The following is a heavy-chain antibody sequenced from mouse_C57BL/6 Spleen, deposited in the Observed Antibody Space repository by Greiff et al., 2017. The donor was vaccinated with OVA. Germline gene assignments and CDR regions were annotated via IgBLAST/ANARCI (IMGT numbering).Heavy chain of an antibody. CDR2: ISSGGDYI. D-gene: IGHD4-1*01. J-gene: IGHJ1*03. Sequence: DVMLVESGEGLVKPGGSLKLSCAASGFTFSSYAMSWVRQTPEKRLEWVAYISSGGDYIYYADTVKGRFTISRDNARNTLYLQMSSLKSEDTAMYYCTRELGLGGWYFDVWGTGTTVTVSS. V-gene: IGHV5-9-1*02. CDR1: GFTFSSYA. CDR3: TRELGLGGWYFDV.